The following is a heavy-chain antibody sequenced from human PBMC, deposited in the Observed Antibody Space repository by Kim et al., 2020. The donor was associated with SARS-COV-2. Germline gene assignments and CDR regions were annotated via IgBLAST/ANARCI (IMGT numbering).Heavy chain of an antibody. CDR3: ARAVTTDWYFDL. J-gene: IGHJ2*01. D-gene: IGHD4-17*01. Sequence: YYAEAVTGRFTISRDNAKNSLYLKMNSLRAEDTAVYYCARAVTTDWYFDLWGRGTLVTVSS. V-gene: IGHV3-21*01.